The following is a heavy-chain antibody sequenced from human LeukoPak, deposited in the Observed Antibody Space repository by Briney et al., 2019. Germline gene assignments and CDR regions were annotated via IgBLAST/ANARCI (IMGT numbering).Heavy chain of an antibody. J-gene: IGHJ4*02. D-gene: IGHD2-8*01. Sequence: GALVKVSCKASRNIFTGYFIHWVRQAPGQGLEWMGWMNPNSGNTGYAQKFQGRVTITRNTSISTAYMELSSLRSADTAVYYCASRMAEGDYWGQGTLVTVSS. CDR2: MNPNSGNT. CDR1: RNIFTGYF. V-gene: IGHV1-8*03. CDR3: ASRMAEGDY.